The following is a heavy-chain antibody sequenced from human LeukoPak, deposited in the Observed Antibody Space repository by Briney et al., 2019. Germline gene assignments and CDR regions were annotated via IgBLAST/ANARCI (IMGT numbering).Heavy chain of an antibody. D-gene: IGHD2-2*02. J-gene: IGHJ4*02. V-gene: IGHV1-69*13. CDR1: GGSFSSYA. CDR3: AKEGCSSTSCYTNFFDY. Sequence: SVKVSCKASGGSFSSYAISWVRQAPGQGLEWMGGIIPIFGTANYAQKFQGRVTITADESTSTAYMELSSLRAEDTAVYYCAKEGCSSTSCYTNFFDYWGQGTLVTVSS. CDR2: IIPIFGTA.